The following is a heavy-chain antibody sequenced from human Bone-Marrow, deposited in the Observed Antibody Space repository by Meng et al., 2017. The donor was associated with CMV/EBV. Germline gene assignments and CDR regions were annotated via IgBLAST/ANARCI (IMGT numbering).Heavy chain of an antibody. J-gene: IGHJ3*02. V-gene: IGHV3-7*01. CDR2: IKQDGSEK. CDR3: ARVMAPDDAFDI. Sequence: LSLTCAASGFTFSSYWMSWVRQAPGKGLEWVANIKQDGSEKYYVDSVKGRFTISRDNAKNSLYLQMNSLRAEDTAVYYCARVMAPDDAFDIWGQGPMVPVSS. D-gene: IGHD5-24*01. CDR1: GFTFSSYW.